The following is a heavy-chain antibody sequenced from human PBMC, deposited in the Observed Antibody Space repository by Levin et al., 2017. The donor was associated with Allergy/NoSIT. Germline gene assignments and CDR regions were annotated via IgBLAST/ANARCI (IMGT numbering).Heavy chain of an antibody. CDR2: ISWNSGSI. V-gene: IGHV3-9*01. D-gene: IGHD4-17*01. Sequence: PGGSLRLSCAASGFTFDDYAMHWVRQAPGKGLEWVSGISWNSGSIGYADSVKGRFTISRDNAKNSLYLQMNSLRAEDTALYYCAKGYGSLREGFDPWGQGTLVTVSS. CDR1: GFTFDDYA. CDR3: AKGYGSLREGFDP. J-gene: IGHJ5*02.